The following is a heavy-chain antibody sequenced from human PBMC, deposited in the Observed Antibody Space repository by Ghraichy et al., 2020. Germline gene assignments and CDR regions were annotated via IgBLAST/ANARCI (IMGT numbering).Heavy chain of an antibody. CDR2: IYYSGST. CDR1: GGSISSYY. V-gene: IGHV4-59*01. D-gene: IGHD1-1*01. J-gene: IGHJ2*01. CDR3: ARWAGHDQLERRNWYFDL. Sequence: GSLRLSCTVSGGSISSYYWSWIRQPPGKGLEWIGYIYYSGSTNYNPSLKSRVTISVDTSKNQFSLKLSSVTAADTAVYYCARWAGHDQLERRNWYFDLWGRGTLVTVSS.